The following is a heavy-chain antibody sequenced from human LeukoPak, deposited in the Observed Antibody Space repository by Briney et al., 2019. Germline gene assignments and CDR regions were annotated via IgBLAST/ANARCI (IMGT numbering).Heavy chain of an antibody. CDR3: ARGGFADAFDI. D-gene: IGHD3-3*01. CDR2: IIPILGIA. V-gene: IGHV1-69*04. CDR1: GGTFSSYA. Sequence: GASVKVSCKASGGTFSSYATSWVRQAPGQGLEWMGRIIPILGIANYAQKFQGRVTITADKSTSTAYMELSSLRSEDTAVYYCARGGFADAFDIWGQGTMVTVS. J-gene: IGHJ3*02.